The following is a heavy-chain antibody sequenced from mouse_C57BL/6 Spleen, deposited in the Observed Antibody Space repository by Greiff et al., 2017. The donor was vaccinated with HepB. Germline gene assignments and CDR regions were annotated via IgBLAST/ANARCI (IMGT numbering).Heavy chain of an antibody. V-gene: IGHV5-17*01. CDR2: ISSGSSTI. CDR1: GFTFSDYG. CDR3: ESGDYYGSSYGFDY. Sequence: EVQVVESGGGLVKPGGSLKLSCAASGFTFSDYGMHWVRQAPEKGLEWVAYISSGSSTIYYADTVKGRFTISRDNAKNTLFLQMTSLRSEDKAMYYCESGDYYGSSYGFDYWGQGTTLTVAS. J-gene: IGHJ2*01. D-gene: IGHD1-1*01.